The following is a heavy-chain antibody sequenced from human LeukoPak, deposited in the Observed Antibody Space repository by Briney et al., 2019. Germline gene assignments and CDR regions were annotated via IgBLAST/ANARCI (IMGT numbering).Heavy chain of an antibody. CDR3: AKDGKYCNGGSCYYFEY. CDR1: GFTFSSYA. Sequence: GGSLTLSCAASGFTFSSYAMSWVRQAPGKGLEWVSAISGSGGSTYYADSVKGRFTISRDNSKNTLYLQMNSLRAEDTAVYYCAKDGKYCNGGSCYYFEYWGQGTLVTVSS. D-gene: IGHD2-15*01. V-gene: IGHV3-23*01. J-gene: IGHJ4*02. CDR2: ISGSGGST.